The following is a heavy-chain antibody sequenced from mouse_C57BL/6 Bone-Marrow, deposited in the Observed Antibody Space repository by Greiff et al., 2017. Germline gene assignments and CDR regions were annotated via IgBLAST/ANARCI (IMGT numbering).Heavy chain of an antibody. V-gene: IGHV5-6*02. CDR3: ARRCFYAMDY. Sequence: DVMLVESGGDLVKPGGSLKLSCAASGFTFSSYGMSWVRQTPDKRLEWVATISSGGSYTYYPDSVKGRFTISRDNAKNTLYLQMSSLQSEDTAMXYCARRCFYAMDYWGQGTSVTGSS. CDR1: GFTFSSYG. CDR2: ISSGGSYT. J-gene: IGHJ4*01.